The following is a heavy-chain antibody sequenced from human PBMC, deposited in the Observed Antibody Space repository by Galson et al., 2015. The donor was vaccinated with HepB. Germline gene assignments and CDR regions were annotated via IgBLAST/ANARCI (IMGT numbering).Heavy chain of an antibody. J-gene: IGHJ2*01. CDR2: ISSDGNNK. Sequence: SLRLSCAASGFTFSSHAMHWVRQAPGKGLEWVALISSDGNNKYYADSVKGRFPISRDNSKSTLYLQMNSLRAEDTAVYYCARDSVFYGDYAPWFFDLWGRGTLATVSS. CDR1: GFTFSSHA. V-gene: IGHV3-30*04. CDR3: ARDSVFYGDYAPWFFDL. D-gene: IGHD4-17*01.